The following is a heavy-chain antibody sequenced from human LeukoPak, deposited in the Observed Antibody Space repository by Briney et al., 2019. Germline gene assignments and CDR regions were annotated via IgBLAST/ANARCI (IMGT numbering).Heavy chain of an antibody. V-gene: IGHV3-7*03. CDR1: GFTFSNYW. J-gene: IGHJ4*02. D-gene: IGHD3-22*01. CDR2: IKQDGSEQ. CDR3: ARHYYYDSSGYSPFDY. Sequence: PGGSLRLSCAASGFTFSNYWMSWVRQAPGKGLEWVANIKQDGSEQYYADSVKGRFTISRDNAKSSLYLQMNSLRAEDTAVYYCARHYYYDSSGYSPFDYWGQGTLVTVSS.